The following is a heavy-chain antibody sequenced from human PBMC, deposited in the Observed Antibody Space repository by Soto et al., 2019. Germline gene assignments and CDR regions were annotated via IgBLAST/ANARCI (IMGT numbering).Heavy chain of an antibody. CDR3: ARVYSGSYSDY. CDR2: IFQSGST. D-gene: IGHD1-26*01. Sequence: QVQLQESGPGLVKPSGTLSLTCAVSGGSIRSNNWWSWVRQPPGKGLEWIGEIFQSGSTYYNPSLQTRVTISVDKSKNQFSLKLSSVTAADTAVYYWARVYSGSYSDYWGQGTLVTVSS. J-gene: IGHJ4*02. CDR1: GGSIRSNNW. V-gene: IGHV4-4*02.